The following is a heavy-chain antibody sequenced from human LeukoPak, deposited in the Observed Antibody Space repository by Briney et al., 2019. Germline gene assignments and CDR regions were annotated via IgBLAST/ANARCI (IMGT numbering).Heavy chain of an antibody. Sequence: SGGSLRLSCVASGFTFSDYYLTWIRQAPGKGLEWVSYISRDATIIYYSDSVKGRFTISRDNAKNSLYLQMTSLRAEDTAVYYCARHRTASDYWGQGTLVTVSS. CDR1: GFTFSDYY. D-gene: IGHD3-16*02. V-gene: IGHV3-11*04. J-gene: IGHJ4*02. CDR2: ISRDATII. CDR3: ARHRTASDY.